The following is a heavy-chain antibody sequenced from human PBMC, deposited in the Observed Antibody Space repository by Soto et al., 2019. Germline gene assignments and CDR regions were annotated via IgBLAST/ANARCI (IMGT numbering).Heavy chain of an antibody. Sequence: PGGSLRLSCAASGFTFSSYAMSWVRQAPGKGLEWVSAISGSGGSTYYADSVKGRFTISRDNSKNTLYLQMNSLRAEDTAVYYCAKDMYSSSWYSVFQFDYWGQGTLVTVSS. CDR1: GFTFSSYA. CDR2: ISGSGGST. V-gene: IGHV3-23*01. CDR3: AKDMYSSSWYSVFQFDY. J-gene: IGHJ4*02. D-gene: IGHD6-13*01.